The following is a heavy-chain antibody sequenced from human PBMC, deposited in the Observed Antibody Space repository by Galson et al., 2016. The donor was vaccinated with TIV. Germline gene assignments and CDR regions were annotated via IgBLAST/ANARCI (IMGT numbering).Heavy chain of an antibody. J-gene: IGHJ4*02. V-gene: IGHV3-33*01. Sequence: SLRLPCAAAGFSFSDYGIHWVRQAPGKGLEWVAVIWYDGSNEHYLDSVKGRFTISRDKSKNTVYPQMNNLRAEDTAVYYCARDPRLYGDYSLGYFDYWGLGTLVTVSS. CDR3: ARDPRLYGDYSLGYFDY. CDR1: GFSFSDYG. CDR2: IWYDGSNE. D-gene: IGHD4-17*01.